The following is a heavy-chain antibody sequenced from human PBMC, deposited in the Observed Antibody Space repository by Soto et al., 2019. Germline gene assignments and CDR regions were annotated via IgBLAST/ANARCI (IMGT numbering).Heavy chain of an antibody. CDR1: GFTFSDYS. Sequence: EVHLVESGGGLVQPGGSLRLSCAASGFTFSDYSMNWVRQAPGKGLQWVSYINSGGTTIYYADSVKGRFTSSRDNARDSLFLQMNSLTTEDTAFYFCARGGSRCYFTNDLLDYWGQGTLVTVSS. CDR3: ARGGSRCYFTNDLLDY. D-gene: IGHD2-2*01. J-gene: IGHJ4*02. CDR2: INSGGTTI. V-gene: IGHV3-48*01.